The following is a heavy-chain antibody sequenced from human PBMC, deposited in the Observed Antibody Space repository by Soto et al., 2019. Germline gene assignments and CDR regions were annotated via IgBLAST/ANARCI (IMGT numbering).Heavy chain of an antibody. CDR2: IYSGGST. CDR1: GFTVSSNY. J-gene: IGHJ4*02. V-gene: IGHV3-53*04. CDR3: ARGAWVYYFDY. D-gene: IGHD2-8*01. Sequence: GGSLRLSCAASGFTVSSNYMSWVRQAPGKGLEWGSVIYSGGSTYYSDSVKGRFTISRHNSKNTLYLQMNSLRAEDTSVYFCARGAWVYYFDYWGQGTLVTVSS.